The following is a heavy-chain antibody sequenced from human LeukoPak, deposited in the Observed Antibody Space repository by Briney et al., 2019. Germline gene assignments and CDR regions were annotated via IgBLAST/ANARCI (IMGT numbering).Heavy chain of an antibody. J-gene: IGHJ5*02. CDR3: ARHGSAGTA. V-gene: IGHV4-39*01. Sequence: SETLSLTCTVSGGSIRGTSYYWGWIRQPPGKGLEWIGSFDYSGSTYYNASLNSRVTISIDTANKQFSLNLTSVIAADTAVYYCARHGSAGTAWGQGTQVTVSS. CDR1: GGSIRGTSYY. CDR2: FDYSGST. D-gene: IGHD6-13*01.